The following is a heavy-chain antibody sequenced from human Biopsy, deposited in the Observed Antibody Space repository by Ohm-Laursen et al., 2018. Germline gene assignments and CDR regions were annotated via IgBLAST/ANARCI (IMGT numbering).Heavy chain of an antibody. CDR1: GGSINNFY. V-gene: IGHV4-34*01. Sequence: GTLSLTCVVSGGSINNFYWTWIRQPPGKGLEWIGEITHSGYTNYNPSLKSRVTVSVDTSKNQFSLKLSSVTAADTAVYYCASRLYGPNPIDYWGQGTLVTVSS. D-gene: IGHD2-8*01. CDR3: ASRLYGPNPIDY. CDR2: ITHSGYT. J-gene: IGHJ4*02.